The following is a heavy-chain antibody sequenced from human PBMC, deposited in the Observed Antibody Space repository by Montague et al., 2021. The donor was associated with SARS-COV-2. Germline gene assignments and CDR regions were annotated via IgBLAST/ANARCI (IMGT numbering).Heavy chain of an antibody. Sequence: SLRLSCAASGFPFSNSAMNLFRQAPVKGLEWVSGSSGSDGGTHYSYSVNGRFTISRDNSKNALYLQMNSLRAEDTALYYCAKDSYYYGLGYGMDVWGQGTTVTVSS. CDR1: GFPFSNSA. CDR2: SSGSDGGT. CDR3: AKDSYYYGLGYGMDV. D-gene: IGHD3-10*01. J-gene: IGHJ6*02. V-gene: IGHV3-23*01.